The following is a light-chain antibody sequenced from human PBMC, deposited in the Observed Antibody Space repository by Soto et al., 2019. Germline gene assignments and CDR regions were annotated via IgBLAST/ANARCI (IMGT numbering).Light chain of an antibody. CDR3: QQFNNWPPWT. V-gene: IGKV3-15*01. CDR1: QNVGNN. J-gene: IGKJ1*01. CDR2: GAS. Sequence: EIVMTQSPATLSVSPGERATRSCRASQNVGNNLVWYQQKPGQAPRLLIYGASTRAAGIPDRFSGSGSGTEFTLTISGLQSDDFAVYYCQQFNNWPPWTFGQGTKVDIK.